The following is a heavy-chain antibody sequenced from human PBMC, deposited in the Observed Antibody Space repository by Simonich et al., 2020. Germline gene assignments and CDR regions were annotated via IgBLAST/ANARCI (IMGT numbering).Heavy chain of an antibody. Sequence: QVQLVESGGGVVQPGRSLSLSCAASGFTFSGYAMHWVRQVQGKGLEWVAVISYDGSNKYYADSVKGRFTISRDNSKNTLYLQMNSLRAEDTAVYYCAREDLTGDAFDIWGQGTMVTVSS. CDR3: AREDLTGDAFDI. D-gene: IGHD7-27*01. CDR2: ISYDGSNK. J-gene: IGHJ3*02. V-gene: IGHV3-30*07. CDR1: GFTFSGYA.